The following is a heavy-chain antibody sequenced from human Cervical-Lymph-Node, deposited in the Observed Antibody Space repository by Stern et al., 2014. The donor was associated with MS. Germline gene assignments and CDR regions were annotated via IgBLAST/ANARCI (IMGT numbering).Heavy chain of an antibody. CDR3: ARLKTYQLPDY. D-gene: IGHD2-2*01. J-gene: IGHJ4*02. CDR2: INPHSGGT. Sequence: VQLVESGAEVKQPGASVKVSCKTSGYTFNGYYMHWVRQAPGQGLEWLGRINPHSGGTNFAQKFQGRVTMTRDTSISTAYMELSRLRSDDTAVYYCARLKTYQLPDYWGQGTLVTVSS. CDR1: GYTFNGYY. V-gene: IGHV1-2*02.